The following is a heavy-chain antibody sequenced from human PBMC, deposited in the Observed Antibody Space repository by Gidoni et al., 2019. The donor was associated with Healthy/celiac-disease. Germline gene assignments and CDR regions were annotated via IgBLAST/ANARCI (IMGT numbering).Heavy chain of an antibody. CDR1: GFTFDDYA. Sequence: EVQLVESGGGLVQRGRSLRLSCAASGFTFDDYAMHWVRQAPGKGLEWVAGISWNSGSIGYADSVKGRFTISRDNAKNSLYLQMNSLRAEDTALYYCAKEGLVRRGFDYWGQGTLVTVSS. CDR2: ISWNSGSI. J-gene: IGHJ4*02. D-gene: IGHD3-9*01. V-gene: IGHV3-9*01. CDR3: AKEGLVRRGFDY.